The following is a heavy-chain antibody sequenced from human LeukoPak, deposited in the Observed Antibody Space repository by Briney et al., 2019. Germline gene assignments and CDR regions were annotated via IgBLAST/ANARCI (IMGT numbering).Heavy chain of an antibody. Sequence: VKVSCKASGGTFSSYAISWVRQAPGQGLEWMGRIIPIFGTANYAQKFQGRVTITTDESTSTAYMELSSLRSEDTAVYYCARSYYYDSSGYWRFDYWGQGTLVTVSS. CDR3: ARSYYYDSSGYWRFDY. CDR2: IIPIFGTA. V-gene: IGHV1-69*05. D-gene: IGHD3-22*01. J-gene: IGHJ4*02. CDR1: GGTFSSYA.